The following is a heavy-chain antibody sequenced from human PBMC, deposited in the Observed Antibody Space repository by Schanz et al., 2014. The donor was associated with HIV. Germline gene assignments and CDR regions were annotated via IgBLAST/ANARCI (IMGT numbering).Heavy chain of an antibody. CDR2: ISISGETT. J-gene: IGHJ4*02. V-gene: IGHV3-23*04. CDR1: GFIFSSYG. Sequence: VQLVESGGGVVQPGRSLRLSCAASGFIFSSYGMHWVRQAPGKGLEWVSGISISGETTYYADSVKGRFTISRDNSKNTLYLQMNSLRVEDTAVYYCANEEVPNDYWGQGTLVTVSS. CDR3: ANEEVPNDY.